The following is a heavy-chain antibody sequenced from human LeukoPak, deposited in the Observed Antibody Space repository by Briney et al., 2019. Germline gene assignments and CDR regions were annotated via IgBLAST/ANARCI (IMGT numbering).Heavy chain of an antibody. CDR3: ARGSSSVTSYYYYYYYMDV. D-gene: IGHD6-6*01. CDR1: GGSISSSSYY. V-gene: IGHV4-39*07. J-gene: IGHJ6*03. Sequence: SETLSLTCTVPGGSISSSSYYWGWIRQPPGKGLEWIGSIYYSGSTYYNPSLKSRVTISVDTSKNQFSLKLSSVTAADTAVYYCARGSSSVTSYYYYYYYMDVWGKGTTVTVSS. CDR2: IYYSGST.